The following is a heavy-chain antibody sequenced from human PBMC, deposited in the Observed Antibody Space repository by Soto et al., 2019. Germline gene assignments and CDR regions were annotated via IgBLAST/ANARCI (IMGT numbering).Heavy chain of an antibody. D-gene: IGHD3-22*01. V-gene: IGHV2-26*01. J-gene: IGHJ6*02. CDR3: ALVVITTYYYYGMDV. Sequence: QVTLKESGPVLVKPTETLTLTCTVSGFSLSNARMGVSWIRQPPGKALEWLAHIFSNDEKSYSTSLKSRLTISKDPSKSQVVLTMTNMDPVDTATYYCALVVITTYYYYGMDVWGQGTTVTVSS. CDR1: GFSLSNARMG. CDR2: IFSNDEK.